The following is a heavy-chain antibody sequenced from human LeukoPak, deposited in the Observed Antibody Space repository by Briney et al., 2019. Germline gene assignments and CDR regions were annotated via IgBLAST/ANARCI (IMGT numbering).Heavy chain of an antibody. J-gene: IGHJ2*01. CDR1: GDSVSSNSAA. D-gene: IGHD6-6*01. V-gene: IGHV6-1*01. Sequence: SQTLSLTRAISGDSVSSNSAAWNWIRQSPSRGLEWLGRTYYRSAWYNDYAVSVKSRITINPDTSKNQFSLQLNSVTPEDAAVYYCAREGRYSSSSWCFDLWGRGTLVIVSS. CDR3: AREGRYSSSSWCFDL. CDR2: TYYRSAWYN.